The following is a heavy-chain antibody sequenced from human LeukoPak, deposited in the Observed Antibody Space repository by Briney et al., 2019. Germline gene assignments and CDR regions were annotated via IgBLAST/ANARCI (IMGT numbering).Heavy chain of an antibody. CDR3: ARISRGYYYGWLWYYFDY. D-gene: IGHD3-22*01. Sequence: NPSETLSLTCTVSGGSISSSSYYWGWIRQPPGKGLEWIGSIYYSGRTYYNPSLKSRVTISVDTSKNQFSLKLSSVTAADTAVYYCARISRGYYYGWLWYYFDYWGQGTLVTVSS. CDR2: IYYSGRT. CDR1: GGSISSSSYY. J-gene: IGHJ4*02. V-gene: IGHV4-39*01.